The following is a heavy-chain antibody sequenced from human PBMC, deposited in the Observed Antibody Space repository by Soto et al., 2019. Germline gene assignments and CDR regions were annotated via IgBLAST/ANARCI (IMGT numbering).Heavy chain of an antibody. J-gene: IGHJ6*02. CDR2: IMPIFRTP. CDR1: GGTFSNSA. V-gene: IGHV1-69*12. Sequence: QVQLEQSGAEVKKPGSSVKVSCKASGGTFSNSAISWVRQAPGQGLEWMGGIMPIFRTPDYAQKLQGRVTITADESTSTAYMELSGLRSDDTAVYYCARDKDRQQLGGNYYYILDVWGQGTTVTVSS. CDR3: ARDKDRQQLGGNYYYILDV. D-gene: IGHD3-3*02.